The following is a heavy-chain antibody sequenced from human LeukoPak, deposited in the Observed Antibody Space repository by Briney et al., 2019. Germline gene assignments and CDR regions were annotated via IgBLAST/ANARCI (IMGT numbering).Heavy chain of an antibody. CDR3: ARSSSVAGYGMDV. D-gene: IGHD6-6*01. Sequence: PSETLSLTCTVSGGSISSYYWSWIRQPPGKGLEWIGYIYYSGSTNYNPSLKSRVTISVDTSKNQFSLKLSSETAADTAVYYCARSSSVAGYGMDVWGQGTTVTVSS. V-gene: IGHV4-59*01. J-gene: IGHJ6*02. CDR1: GGSISSYY. CDR2: IYYSGST.